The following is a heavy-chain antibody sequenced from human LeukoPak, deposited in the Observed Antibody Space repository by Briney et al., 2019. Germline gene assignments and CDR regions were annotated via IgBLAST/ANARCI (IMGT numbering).Heavy chain of an antibody. Sequence: GGSLRLSCAASGFTFSSYSMNWVRQAPGKGLEWVSYISSSSSTIHYADSVKGRFTISRDNAKNSLYLQMNSLRAEDTAVYYCARCIHYYYYYYMDVWGKGTTVTVSS. CDR1: GFTFSSYS. V-gene: IGHV3-48*01. CDR3: ARCIHYYYYYYMDV. J-gene: IGHJ6*03. D-gene: IGHD2-21*01. CDR2: ISSSSSTI.